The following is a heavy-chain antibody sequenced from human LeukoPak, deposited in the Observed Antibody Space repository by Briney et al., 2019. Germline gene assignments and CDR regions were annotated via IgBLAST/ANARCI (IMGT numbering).Heavy chain of an antibody. Sequence: PGGSLRLSCAASGFSFTSYWMHWVRQAPGKGLVWVSRINSDGSSTTYADSVKGRFTISRDNAKNTLYLQMNTLRGEDTAVYYCARESAIALVPFDSWGQGTLVTVSS. CDR2: INSDGSST. V-gene: IGHV3-74*01. J-gene: IGHJ4*02. CDR3: ARESAIALVPFDS. D-gene: IGHD2-15*01. CDR1: GFSFTSYW.